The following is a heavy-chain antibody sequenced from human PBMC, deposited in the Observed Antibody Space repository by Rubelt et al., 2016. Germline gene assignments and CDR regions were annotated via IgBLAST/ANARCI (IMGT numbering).Heavy chain of an antibody. Sequence: GWMNPNSGNTGYAQKFQGRVTMTRNTSISTAYMELSSLRSDDTAVYYCARELAYCGGDCYSYFDYWGQGTLVTVSS. J-gene: IGHJ4*02. CDR2: MNPNSGNT. V-gene: IGHV1-8*01. CDR3: ARELAYCGGDCYSYFDY. D-gene: IGHD2-21*02.